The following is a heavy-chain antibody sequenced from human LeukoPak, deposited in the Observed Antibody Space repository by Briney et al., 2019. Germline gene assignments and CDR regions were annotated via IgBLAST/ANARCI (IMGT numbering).Heavy chain of an antibody. V-gene: IGHV3-15*04. D-gene: IGHD3-10*01. CDR3: TTGIRGD. CDR1: GFTFSSYA. Sequence: PGGSLLLSCAASGFTFSSYAMSWVRQAPGEGLDWVGRIASKTDGGATDYAAPVKGGFTISRDDSKNTLNLQMNSLKTEDTAVYYCTTGIRGDWGQGTLVTVSS. J-gene: IGHJ4*02. CDR2: IASKTDGGAT.